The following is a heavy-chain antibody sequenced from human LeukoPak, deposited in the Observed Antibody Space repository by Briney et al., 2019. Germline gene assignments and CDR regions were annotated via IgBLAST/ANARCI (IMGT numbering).Heavy chain of an antibody. CDR2: INRGGGNT. J-gene: IGHJ4*02. V-gene: IGHV3-23*01. D-gene: IGHD2-15*01. Sequence: AGSLRLSCAASGFMFNSYVMGWVRQSPGKGLEWVSAINRGGGNTYYADSVKGRFTISRDNSNNILYLQMNSLRAYDTALFYCAKSVVVINFRFEDWGQAALLTVPS. CDR3: AKSVVVINFRFED. CDR1: GFMFNSYV.